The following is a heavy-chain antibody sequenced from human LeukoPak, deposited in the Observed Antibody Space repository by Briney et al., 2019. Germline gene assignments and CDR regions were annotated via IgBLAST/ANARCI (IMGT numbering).Heavy chain of an antibody. V-gene: IGHV1-2*02. CDR2: INPNSGGT. CDR1: GYTFTGYY. CDR3: ARDDSSSTGWFDP. J-gene: IGHJ5*02. Sequence: GASVKVSCKASGYTFTGYYMHWVRQAPGQGLEWMGWINPNSGGTNYAQKFQGRVTMTRDTSISTAYMGLSRLRSDDTAVYYCARDDSSSTGWFDPWGQGTLVTVSS. D-gene: IGHD6-6*01.